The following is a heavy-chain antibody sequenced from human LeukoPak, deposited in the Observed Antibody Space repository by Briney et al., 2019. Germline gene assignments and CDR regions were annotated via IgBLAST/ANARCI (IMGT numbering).Heavy chain of an antibody. J-gene: IGHJ4*02. CDR1: GGSISSYY. D-gene: IGHD3-3*01. Sequence: SETLSLTCTVSGGSISSYYWSWIRQPAGKGLEWIGRIYTSGSTNYNPSLKSRVTMSVDTSKNQFSLKLSSVTAADTAVYYCARSGYDFWSGYPHFDYWGQGTLVTVSS. CDR2: IYTSGST. CDR3: ARSGYDFWSGYPHFDY. V-gene: IGHV4-4*07.